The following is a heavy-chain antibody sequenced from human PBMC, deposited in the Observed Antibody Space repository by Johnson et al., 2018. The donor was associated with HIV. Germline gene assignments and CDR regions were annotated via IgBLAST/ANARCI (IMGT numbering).Heavy chain of an antibody. V-gene: IGHV3-30-3*01. CDR3: ARDGGAYCGGDCFSDAFDL. CDR1: GFTFSRYA. CDR2: ISYDGSNK. D-gene: IGHD2-21*02. Sequence: QVQLVESGGGVVQPGRSLRLSCAASGFTFSRYAMHWVRQAPGKGLEGVAVISYDGSNKYYADSVKGRFTISRDNSKTTLYLQMDSLRAEDPDLYYCARDGGAYCGGDCFSDAFDLWGQGTMVTVSS. J-gene: IGHJ3*01.